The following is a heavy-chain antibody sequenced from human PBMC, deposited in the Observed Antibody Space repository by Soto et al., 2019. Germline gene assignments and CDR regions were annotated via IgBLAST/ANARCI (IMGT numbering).Heavy chain of an antibody. V-gene: IGHV3-23*01. D-gene: IGHD2-15*01. CDR2: ISGSGATP. CDR3: AKAGYCTGVSCYFYYFDS. CDR1: GFTFNNYA. J-gene: IGHJ4*02. Sequence: EVQLLESGGGLLQPGGSLRLSCSASGFTFNNYAMAWVRQAPGEGLEWVSGISGSGATPYYADSVKGRFTISRDNSKNTLFLQTNSLSAEDTAVYFCAKAGYCTGVSCYFYYFDSWGQGTLVTVSS.